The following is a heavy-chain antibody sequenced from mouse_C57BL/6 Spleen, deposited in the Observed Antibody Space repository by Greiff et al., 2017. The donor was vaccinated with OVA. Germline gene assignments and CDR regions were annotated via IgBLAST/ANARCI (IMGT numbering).Heavy chain of an antibody. Sequence: VQLQQSGAELVRPGASVKLSCTASGFNINDYYMHWVKQRPEQGLEWIGRIDPEDGDTEYAPKFQGKATMTADTSSNTAYLQLSSLTSEDTAVYYCTTGSSGYDAMDYWGQGTSVTVSS. CDR3: TTGSSGYDAMDY. CDR2: IDPEDGDT. J-gene: IGHJ4*01. D-gene: IGHD3-2*02. V-gene: IGHV14-1*01. CDR1: GFNINDYY.